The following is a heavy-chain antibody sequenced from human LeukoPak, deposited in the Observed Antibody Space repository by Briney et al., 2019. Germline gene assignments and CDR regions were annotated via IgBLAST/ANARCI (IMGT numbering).Heavy chain of an antibody. CDR1: GFTFSRYN. CDR2: ISSSSNYI. Sequence: NPGGSLRLSCAASGFTFSRYNMNWVRQAPGKGLEWVSSISSSSNYIYYADSVKGRFTISRDNARNSLYLQMNSLRAEDTAMYYCARDIPRVGQDYWGQGTLVTVSS. J-gene: IGHJ4*02. V-gene: IGHV3-21*01. CDR3: ARDIPRVGQDY. D-gene: IGHD2-15*01.